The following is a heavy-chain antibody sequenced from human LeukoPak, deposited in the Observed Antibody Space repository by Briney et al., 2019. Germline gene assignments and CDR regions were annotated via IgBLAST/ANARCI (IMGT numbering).Heavy chain of an antibody. CDR3: AKDFVGAYCGGDCYTGYYYYGMDV. V-gene: IGHV3-23*01. CDR2: ISGGGDTT. J-gene: IGHJ6*02. D-gene: IGHD2-21*02. CDR1: GFSFSSYA. Sequence: GGSLRLSCAASGFSFSSYAMSWVRQAPGKGLEGVSTISGGGDTTYYADSVKGRFTISRENSKNTLYLQMDSPRAEDTAVYYCAKDFVGAYCGGDCYTGYYYYGMDVWGQGTTVTVSS.